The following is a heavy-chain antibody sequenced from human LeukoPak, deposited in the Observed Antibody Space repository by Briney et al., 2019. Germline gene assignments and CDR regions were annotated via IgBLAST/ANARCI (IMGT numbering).Heavy chain of an antibody. Sequence: SETLSLTCTVSGGPISRYYWSWLRQPAGKGLEWIGRIYTSGSTTYTPSLKSRVTMSVDTSKNQFSLKLSSVTAADTAVYYCARVHSSGYYVSDWFDPWGQGTLVTVSS. CDR1: GGPISRYY. J-gene: IGHJ5*02. CDR3: ARVHSSGYYVSDWFDP. CDR2: IYTSGST. V-gene: IGHV4-4*07. D-gene: IGHD3-22*01.